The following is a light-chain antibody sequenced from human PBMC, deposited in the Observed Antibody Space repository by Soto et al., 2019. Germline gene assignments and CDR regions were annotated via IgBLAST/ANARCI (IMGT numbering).Light chain of an antibody. CDR1: QSVSSSY. Sequence: ENVLTQSPGTLSLSPGERATLSCRASQSVSSSYLTWYQQKPGQAPRLLIYDASSRATDIPDRFSGSGSGTDCTLTISRLEPEDFAVYYCQQYDSSPVTFGQGTKLEIK. CDR2: DAS. J-gene: IGKJ2*01. CDR3: QQYDSSPVT. V-gene: IGKV3-20*01.